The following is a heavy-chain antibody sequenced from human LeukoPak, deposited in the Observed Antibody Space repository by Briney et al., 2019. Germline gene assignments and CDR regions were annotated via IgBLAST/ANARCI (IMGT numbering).Heavy chain of an antibody. Sequence: ASVKVSFKASGYTFTVYYMHWVRQAPGQGLEWMGWINPNSGGTDCAQRFQGRVTMTRDTSITMLYMEMSSLTPDDTAVYYCARAGYCSDGKCYTFDYWGQGTLVTVSS. CDR2: INPNSGGT. V-gene: IGHV1-2*02. J-gene: IGHJ4*02. CDR1: GYTFTVYY. D-gene: IGHD2-15*01. CDR3: ARAGYCSDGKCYTFDY.